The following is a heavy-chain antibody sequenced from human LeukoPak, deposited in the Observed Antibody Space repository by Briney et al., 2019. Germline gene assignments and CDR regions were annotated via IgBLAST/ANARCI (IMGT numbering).Heavy chain of an antibody. CDR2: ISTYDDNI. J-gene: IGHJ4*02. Sequence: ASVKVSCKTSGYTFTTYGLSWVRQAPGQGLEWLGWISTYDDNIKYAQSLQGRLTLTIDTSTSTAYMELRSLTSDDTAVYYCARETYSNILTGTDYWGPGTLVTVSS. V-gene: IGHV1-18*01. CDR1: GYTFTTYG. D-gene: IGHD3-9*01. CDR3: ARETYSNILTGTDY.